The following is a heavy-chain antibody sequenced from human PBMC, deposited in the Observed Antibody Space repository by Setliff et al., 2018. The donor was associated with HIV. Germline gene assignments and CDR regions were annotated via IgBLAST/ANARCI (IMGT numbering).Heavy chain of an antibody. CDR1: GGSVTSGTYY. J-gene: IGHJ3*02. Sequence: PSETLSLTCTVSGGSVTSGTYYWSWIRQPAGKGLEWIGHVYTSGSTNFNPSLESRVTISVDTSKNQFSLQLSSVTAADTAVYYCARVQWDLLYVPDAFDIWGQGIMVTVSS. CDR2: VYTSGST. CDR3: ARVQWDLLYVPDAFDI. D-gene: IGHD1-26*01. V-gene: IGHV4-61*10.